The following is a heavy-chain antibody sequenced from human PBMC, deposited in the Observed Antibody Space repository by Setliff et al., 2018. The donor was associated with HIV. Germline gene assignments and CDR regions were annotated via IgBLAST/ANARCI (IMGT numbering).Heavy chain of an antibody. J-gene: IGHJ4*02. CDR3: ARDDRCSGDTCYYY. D-gene: IGHD2-15*01. CDR1: GGSISSYY. V-gene: IGHV4-59*12. CDR2: IYYSATT. Sequence: PSETLSLTCTVSGGSISSYYWSWIRQPPGKGLEWIGYIYYSATTNYNPSLNSRVTISLDTSKNQFSLRLTSVAATDTAVYYCARDDRCSGDTCYYYWGQGALVTVS.